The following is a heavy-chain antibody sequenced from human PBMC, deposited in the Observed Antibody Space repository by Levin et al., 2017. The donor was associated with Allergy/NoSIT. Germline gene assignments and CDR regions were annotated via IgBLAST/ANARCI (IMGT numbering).Heavy chain of an antibody. CDR1: GYTFTSYG. D-gene: IGHD3-22*01. Sequence: ASVKVSCKASGYTFTSYGISWVRQAPGQGLEWMGWISAYNGNTNYAQKLQGRVTMTTDTSTSTAYMELRSLRSDDTAVYYCARVSMIVRTDYYGMDVWGQGTTVTVSS. J-gene: IGHJ6*02. CDR3: ARVSMIVRTDYYGMDV. CDR2: ISAYNGNT. V-gene: IGHV1-18*01.